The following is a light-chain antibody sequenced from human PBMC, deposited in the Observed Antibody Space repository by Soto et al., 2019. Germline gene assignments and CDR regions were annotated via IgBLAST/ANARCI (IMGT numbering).Light chain of an antibody. CDR1: ISDVGRYNL. Sequence: QSALTQPASVSGSPGQSITISCTGTISDVGRYNLVSWYQRHPDKAPKLIIYEDIERPSGVSHRFSGSTSGNTASLTISGLQTEDEAKYFCCSYAGGASVVFGGGTKLTVL. V-gene: IGLV2-23*01. J-gene: IGLJ2*01. CDR2: EDI. CDR3: CSYAGGASVV.